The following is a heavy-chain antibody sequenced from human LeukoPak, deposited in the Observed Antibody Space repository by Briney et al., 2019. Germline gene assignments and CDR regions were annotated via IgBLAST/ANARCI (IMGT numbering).Heavy chain of an antibody. CDR2: IRYDGSNE. CDR3: AKDILDTMVRGVIAH. V-gene: IGHV3-30*02. Sequence: GGSLRLSCAASGFIFSNYGMHWVRQAPGKGLEWLTFIRYDGSNEYYVDSVKGRFTISRDNSKNILFLQMKSLRFEDTAIYYCAKDILDTMVRGVIAHWGQGTLVTVSS. CDR1: GFIFSNYG. D-gene: IGHD3-10*01. J-gene: IGHJ4*02.